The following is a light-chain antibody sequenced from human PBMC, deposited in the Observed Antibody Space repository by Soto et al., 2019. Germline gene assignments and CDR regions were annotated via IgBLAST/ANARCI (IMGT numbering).Light chain of an antibody. CDR1: NSALGGYNY. CDR3: SSYVPVITL. V-gene: IGLV2-14*01. CDR2: EVS. J-gene: IGLJ2*01. Sequence: QSALTQPASVSGSPGQSITISCTGTNSALGGYNYVSRYQQHPGKAPKLIIYEVSNRPSGVSDRFSGSKSGHTASLTISGLQAEDEAIYYCSSYVPVITLFGGGTKLTVL.